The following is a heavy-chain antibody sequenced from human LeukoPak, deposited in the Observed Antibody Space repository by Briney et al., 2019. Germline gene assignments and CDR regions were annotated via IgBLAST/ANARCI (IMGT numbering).Heavy chain of an antibody. D-gene: IGHD3-22*01. V-gene: IGHV1-69*13. Sequence: SVKVSCKASGGTFSSYAISWVRQAPGQGLEWMGGIIPIFGTVNYAQKFQGRVTITADESTSTAYMELSSLRSEDTAVYYCARDWYYYDSSGNYYALRYWGQGTLVTVSS. CDR3: ARDWYYYDSSGNYYALRY. J-gene: IGHJ4*02. CDR2: IIPIFGTV. CDR1: GGTFSSYA.